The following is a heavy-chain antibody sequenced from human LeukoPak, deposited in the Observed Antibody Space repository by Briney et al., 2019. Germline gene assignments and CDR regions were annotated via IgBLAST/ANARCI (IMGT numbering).Heavy chain of an antibody. CDR1: GFTFSSYA. Sequence: GSLRLSCAASGFTFSSYAMSWVRQAPGKGLEWVSAISGSGGSTYYADSVKGRFTISRDNSKNTLYLQMNSLRAEDTAVYYCAKVLFYYDSSGYYDTFGYWGQGTLVTVSS. V-gene: IGHV3-23*01. CDR2: ISGSGGST. CDR3: AKVLFYYDSSGYYDTFGY. J-gene: IGHJ4*02. D-gene: IGHD3-22*01.